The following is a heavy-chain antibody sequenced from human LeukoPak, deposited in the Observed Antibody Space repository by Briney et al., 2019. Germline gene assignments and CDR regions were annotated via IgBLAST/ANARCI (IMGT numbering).Heavy chain of an antibody. Sequence: GGSLRLSCAASGFTFSSYGMHWVRQAPGKGLEWVAFIRYDGSNKYYADSVKGRFTISRDNSKNTLYLQMNSLRAEDTAVYYCAKDARNEGYYDSSGPFDYWGQGTLVTVSS. V-gene: IGHV3-30*02. CDR2: IRYDGSNK. CDR1: GFTFSSYG. CDR3: AKDARNEGYYDSSGPFDY. D-gene: IGHD3-22*01. J-gene: IGHJ4*02.